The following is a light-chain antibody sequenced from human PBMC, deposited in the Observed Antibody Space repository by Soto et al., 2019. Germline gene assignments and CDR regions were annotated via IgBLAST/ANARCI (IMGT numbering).Light chain of an antibody. J-gene: IGKJ5*01. CDR1: QSVSSN. CDR2: GAS. V-gene: IGKV3-15*01. Sequence: EILMTQSPSTLSVSPGERATLSCRASQSVSSNLAWYQQKPGQAPSLLIFGASARATGIPARFSGSGSGTDFTLTISSLEHEDSAVYYCQQRNVWHPVTFGQGTRLEIK. CDR3: QQRNVWHPVT.